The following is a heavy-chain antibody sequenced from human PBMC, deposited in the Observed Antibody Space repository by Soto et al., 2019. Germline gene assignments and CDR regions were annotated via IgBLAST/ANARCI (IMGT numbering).Heavy chain of an antibody. D-gene: IGHD2-15*01. CDR1: GYTFTSYG. V-gene: IGHV1-18*01. CDR3: AKDGSSSSYYYGMDV. Sequence: ASVKVSCKASGYTFTSYGISWVRQAPGQGLEWMGWISAYNGNTNYAQKLQGRVTMTTDTSTSTAYMELRSLRSDDTAVYYCAKDGSSSSYYYGMDVWGQGTTVTVSS. J-gene: IGHJ6*02. CDR2: ISAYNGNT.